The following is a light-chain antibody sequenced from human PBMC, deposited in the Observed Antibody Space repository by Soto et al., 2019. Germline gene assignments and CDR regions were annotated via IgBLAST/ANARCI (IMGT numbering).Light chain of an antibody. CDR2: GAS. CDR1: QSVTSH. V-gene: IGKV3-15*01. J-gene: IGKJ2*01. Sequence: EIVLTQSPATLSVSPGESATPSCRASQSVTSHLAWYQQKPGQAPRLLIFGASTRATGIPARFSGSGSGTDFTLTISSLQSEDFAVYYCQQYNSRPTFGQGTKVDIK. CDR3: QQYNSRPT.